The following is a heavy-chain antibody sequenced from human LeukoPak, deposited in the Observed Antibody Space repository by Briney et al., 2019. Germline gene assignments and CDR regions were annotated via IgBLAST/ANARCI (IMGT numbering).Heavy chain of an antibody. J-gene: IGHJ5*02. V-gene: IGHV4-4*02. CDR3: ARDQGIAAAGNGFDP. CDR1: GGSISSSNW. CDR2: IYHSGST. Sequence: SGTLSLTCAVSGGSISSSNWWSWVRQPSGKGLEWIGEIYHSGSTSYNPSLKSRVTISVDTSRNQFSLKLSSVTAADTAVYYCARDQGIAAAGNGFDPWGQGTLVTVSS. D-gene: IGHD6-13*01.